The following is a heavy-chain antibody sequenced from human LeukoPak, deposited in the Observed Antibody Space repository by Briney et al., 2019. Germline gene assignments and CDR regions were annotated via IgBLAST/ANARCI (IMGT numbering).Heavy chain of an antibody. J-gene: IGHJ6*03. D-gene: IGHD6-13*01. CDR1: GFTFRTYG. CDR2: IKKDGSEK. Sequence: TGGSLRLSCAASGFTFRTYGMSWVRQAPGKGLEWVANIKKDGSEKYYVDSVKGRFTISRDNAKNSLYLQMNSLRAEDTAVYYCAKDATAVVGTVYMDVWGKGTTVTISS. CDR3: AKDATAVVGTVYMDV. V-gene: IGHV3-7*01.